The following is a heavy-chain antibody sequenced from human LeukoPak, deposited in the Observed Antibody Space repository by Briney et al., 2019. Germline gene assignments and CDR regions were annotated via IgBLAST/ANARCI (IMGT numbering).Heavy chain of an antibody. V-gene: IGHV3-23*01. CDR2: ISGSGSGT. Sequence: PGGSLRLSCAASGFTFSSYAMSWVRQAPGKGREWVSGISGSGSGTYYPDSVKGRFTISRDNAKSTLYLQMNSLRAEDTAVYYCARDPDSSGWSSFEYWGQGTLVTVSS. CDR1: GFTFSSYA. D-gene: IGHD6-19*01. CDR3: ARDPDSSGWSSFEY. J-gene: IGHJ4*02.